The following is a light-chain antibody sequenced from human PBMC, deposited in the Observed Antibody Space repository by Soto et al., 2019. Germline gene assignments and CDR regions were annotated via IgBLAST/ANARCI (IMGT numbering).Light chain of an antibody. CDR1: QSISSW. CDR2: KAS. CDR3: QHYNTYPWT. V-gene: IGKV1-5*03. J-gene: IGKJ1*01. Sequence: DIQMTPSPSTLSASVGDRVNITCRASQSISSWLAWYQQKPGKAPKLLIYKASGLESGVPSRFSGSGSGTEFTLTISSLEPEDFATYYCQHYNTYPWTFGQGTKVDI.